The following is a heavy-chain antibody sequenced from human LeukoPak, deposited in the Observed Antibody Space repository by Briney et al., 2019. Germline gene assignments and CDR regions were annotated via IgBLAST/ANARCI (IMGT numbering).Heavy chain of an antibody. CDR1: GFSISSAG. D-gene: IGHD4/OR15-4a*01. CDR3: ARGDYGVGSFYGGMDV. Sequence: ASVEVSCKASGFSISSAGITWVRQAPGQGLEWLGWKSASNGNTNSAQNFQGRVNMTTDTSTNIALLEVRSLRSDDTAIYFCARGDYGVGSFYGGMDVWGQGTTVIVSS. CDR2: KSASNGNT. J-gene: IGHJ6*02. V-gene: IGHV1-18*01.